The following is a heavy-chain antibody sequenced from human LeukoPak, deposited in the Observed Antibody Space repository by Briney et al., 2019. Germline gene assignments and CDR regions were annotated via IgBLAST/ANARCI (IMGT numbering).Heavy chain of an antibody. CDR1: GFTFSSYG. J-gene: IGHJ6*04. D-gene: IGHD2-21*02. V-gene: IGHV3-33*01. Sequence: GRSLRLSCAASGFTFSSYGMHWVRQAPGKGLEWVAVIWYDGSNKYYADSVKGRFTISRDNSKNTLYLQMNSLRAEDTAAYYCARDREYCGGDCYSDYYYGMDVWGKGTTVTVSS. CDR2: IWYDGSNK. CDR3: ARDREYCGGDCYSDYYYGMDV.